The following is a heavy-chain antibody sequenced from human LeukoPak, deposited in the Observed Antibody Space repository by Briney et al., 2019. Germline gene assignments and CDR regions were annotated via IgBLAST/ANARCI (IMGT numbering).Heavy chain of an antibody. J-gene: IGHJ4*02. CDR2: IRSKANSYAT. D-gene: IGHD3-9*01. CDR1: GFTFSSSA. V-gene: IGHV3-73*01. CDR3: AVFDWLPGFDY. Sequence: GGSLRLSCAASGFTFSSSAMHWVRQASGKGLEWVGRIRSKANSYATAYAASVKGRFTISRDDSKNTAYLQMNSLRAEDTAVYYCAVFDWLPGFDYWGQGTLVTVSS.